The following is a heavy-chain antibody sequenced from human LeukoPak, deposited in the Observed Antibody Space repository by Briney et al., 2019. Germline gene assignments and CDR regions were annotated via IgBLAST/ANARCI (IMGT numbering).Heavy chain of an antibody. J-gene: IGHJ4*02. CDR2: ISGSGGST. V-gene: IGHV3-23*01. CDR3: AKEDFWSGYYLRY. D-gene: IGHD3-3*01. Sequence: GGSLRLSCAASGFTFSDYAMHWVRQAPGKGLEWVAAISGSGGSTYYADSVKGRFTISRDNSKNTLYLQMNSLRAEDTAVYYCAKEDFWSGYYLRYWGQGTLVTVSS. CDR1: GFTFSDYA.